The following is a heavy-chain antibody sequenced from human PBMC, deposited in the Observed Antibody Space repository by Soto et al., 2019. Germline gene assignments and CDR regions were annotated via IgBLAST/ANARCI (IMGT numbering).Heavy chain of an antibody. D-gene: IGHD3-10*01. J-gene: IGHJ6*02. CDR1: GGSISSYY. CDR3: ARLPHSGPSGHGMDV. CDR2: IYYSGST. V-gene: IGHV4-59*01. Sequence: SETLSLTCTVSGGSISSYYWSWIRQPPGKGLEWIGYIYYSGSTNYNPSLKSRVTISVDTSKNQFSLKLSSVTAADTAVYYCARLPHSGPSGHGMDVWGQGTTVTVS.